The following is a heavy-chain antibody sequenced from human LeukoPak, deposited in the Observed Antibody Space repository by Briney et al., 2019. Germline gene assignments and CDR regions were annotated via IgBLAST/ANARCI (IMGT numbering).Heavy chain of an antibody. CDR3: VKDRYCSSANCYGWGPYFDP. D-gene: IGHD2-2*01. Sequence: PGGSLRLSCAASGFTFNNYAMSWVRQAPGKGLEWVSGISGSGGSTYYADSVKGRVTVSRDNSKNTLYLQMNSLRAEDTAIYYCVKDRYCSSANCYGWGPYFDPWGQGTLVT. J-gene: IGHJ5*02. CDR1: GFTFNNYA. V-gene: IGHV3-23*01. CDR2: ISGSGGST.